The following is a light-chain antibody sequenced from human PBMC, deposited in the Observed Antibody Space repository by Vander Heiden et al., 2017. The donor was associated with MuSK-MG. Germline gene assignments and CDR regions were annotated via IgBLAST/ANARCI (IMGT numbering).Light chain of an antibody. Sequence: QPVLTPPPPVSGAPGQRVTISCTGSSSNIGAGYDVHWYQQLPGTAPKLLIYGNSNRPSGVPDRFSGSKSGTSASLAITGLQAEDEADYYCQSYDSSLSGYVFGTGTKVTVL. CDR2: GNS. J-gene: IGLJ1*01. CDR1: SSNIGAGYD. V-gene: IGLV1-40*01. CDR3: QSYDSSLSGYV.